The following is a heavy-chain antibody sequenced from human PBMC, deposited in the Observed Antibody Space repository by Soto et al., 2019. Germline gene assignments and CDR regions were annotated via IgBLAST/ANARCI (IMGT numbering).Heavy chain of an antibody. CDR1: GGSISSYY. V-gene: IGHV4-59*08. Sequence: ASETLSLTCTVSGGSISSYYWSWIRQPPGKGLEWIGYIYYSGSTNYNPSLKSRVTISVDTSKNQFSLKLSSVTAADTAVYYCARSRVVAAFDYWGQRTLVTVSS. CDR2: IYYSGST. J-gene: IGHJ4*02. CDR3: ARSRVVAAFDY. D-gene: IGHD2-15*01.